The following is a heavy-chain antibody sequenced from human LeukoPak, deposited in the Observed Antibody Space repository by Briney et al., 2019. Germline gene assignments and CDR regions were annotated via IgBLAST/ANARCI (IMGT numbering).Heavy chain of an antibody. V-gene: IGHV3-21*01. D-gene: IGHD2-2*01. CDR2: ISSSSSYI. J-gene: IGHJ5*02. Sequence: GGSLRLSCAASGFTFSSYSMNWVRQAPGKGLEWVSSISSSSSYIYYADSVKGRFTISRDNAKNSLYLQMNSLRAEDTAVYYCARDGPYQLPAPGWFDPWGQGTLVTVSS. CDR1: GFTFSSYS. CDR3: ARDGPYQLPAPGWFDP.